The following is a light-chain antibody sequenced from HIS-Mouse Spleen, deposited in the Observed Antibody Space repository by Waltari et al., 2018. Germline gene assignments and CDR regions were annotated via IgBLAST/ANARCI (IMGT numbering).Light chain of an antibody. CDR1: SLRSYY. CDR2: GKN. CDR3: NSRDSSGNHWV. Sequence: SSELTQDPAVSVALGQTVRLTCQGDSLRSYYASWYQQKPGKAPVLVIYGKNNRPSGIPDRFSGSSSGNTASLTITGAQAEDEADYYCNSRDSSGNHWVFGGGTKLTVL. J-gene: IGLJ3*02. V-gene: IGLV3-19*01.